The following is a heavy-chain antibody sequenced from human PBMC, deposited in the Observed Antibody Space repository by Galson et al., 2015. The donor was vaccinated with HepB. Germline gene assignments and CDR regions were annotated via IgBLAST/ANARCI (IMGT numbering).Heavy chain of an antibody. J-gene: IGHJ4*02. CDR3: ARVGNEWELSLAPSFDY. CDR2: VSGYIPKT. V-gene: IGHV1-18*01. CDR1: GYTFTNYA. Sequence: QSGAEVKRPGASLKVSCKTSGYTFTNYAVSWVRQAPGQGLEWLGWVSGYIPKTNYAPKFHGRVTMTTETYMNTAYMELRNLTSDDTAVYYCARVGNEWELSLAPSFDYWGQGSLVVVSS. D-gene: IGHD1-26*01.